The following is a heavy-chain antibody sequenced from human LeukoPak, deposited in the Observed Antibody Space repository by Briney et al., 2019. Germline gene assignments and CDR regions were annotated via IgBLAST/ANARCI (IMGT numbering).Heavy chain of an antibody. V-gene: IGHV7-4-1*02. CDR1: GYTFTSYA. CDR2: INTNTGNP. Sequence: ASVKVSCKASGYTFTSYAMNWVRQAPGQGLEWMGWINTNTGNPTYAQGFTGRCVFSLDTSVSTAYLQISSLKAEDTAVYYCARDLRVSSSWSDYYYGMDVWGQGTTVTVSS. J-gene: IGHJ6*02. D-gene: IGHD6-13*01. CDR3: ARDLRVSSSWSDYYYGMDV.